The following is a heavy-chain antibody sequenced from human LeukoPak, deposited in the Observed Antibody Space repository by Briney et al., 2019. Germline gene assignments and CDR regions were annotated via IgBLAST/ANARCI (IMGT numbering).Heavy chain of an antibody. D-gene: IGHD3-3*01. CDR3: ARAHYDFWSGYSSGFDY. J-gene: IGHJ4*02. V-gene: IGHV4-4*07. Sequence: SETLSLTCTVSGGSISSYYWSWIRQPAGKGLEWIGRIYTSGSTNYNPSLKSRVTMSVDTSKNQFCLKLSSVTAADTAVYYCARAHYDFWSGYSSGFDYWGQGTLVTVSS. CDR1: GGSISSYY. CDR2: IYTSGST.